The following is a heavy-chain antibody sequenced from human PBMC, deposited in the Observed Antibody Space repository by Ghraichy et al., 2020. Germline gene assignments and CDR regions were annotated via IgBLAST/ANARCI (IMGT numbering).Heavy chain of an antibody. V-gene: IGHV3-23*01. CDR2: IRGGGDKT. CDR3: AKDWLEGAYFNSRYNYYYYYMDV. Sequence: GGSLRLSCVAFGFTFKNYAMSWVRRAPGKGLEWVSAIRGGGDKTYYADSVKGRFTISRDNSENTLYLQLNSLRVEDTAEYFCAKDWLEGAYFNSRYNYYYYYMDVWGKGTTVTVSS. J-gene: IGHJ6*03. CDR1: GFTFKNYA. D-gene: IGHD3-16*02.